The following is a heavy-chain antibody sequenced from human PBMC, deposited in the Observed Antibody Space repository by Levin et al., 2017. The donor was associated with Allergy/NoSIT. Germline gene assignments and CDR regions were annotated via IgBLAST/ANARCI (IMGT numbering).Heavy chain of an antibody. CDR1: CGSVSSGSSY. D-gene: IGHD3-22*01. J-gene: IGHJ3*02. Sequence: SQTLSLTCTVSCGSVSSGSSYWSWIRQPPGKGLEWIVYISDSGSTNYNPSLKSRVTISIATSKNHFSLHLTSATAADTAVYYCARDFYYDSRGYYNDAFDIWGQGTMVTVSS. CDR2: ISDSGST. V-gene: IGHV4-61*03. CDR3: ARDFYYDSRGYYNDAFDI.